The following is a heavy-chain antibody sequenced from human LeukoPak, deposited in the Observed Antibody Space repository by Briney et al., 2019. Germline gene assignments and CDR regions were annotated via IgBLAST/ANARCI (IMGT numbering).Heavy chain of an antibody. Sequence: GGSLRLSCAASGFTVSSNYMSWVRQAPGKGLEWVSVIYSGGSTYYADSVKGRFTISRDNSKNTLYLQMNSLRAEDTAVFYCARAAIPSYWWGAQHWGQGTLVTVSS. J-gene: IGHJ1*01. V-gene: IGHV3-66*01. CDR2: IYSGGST. D-gene: IGHD3-10*01. CDR1: GFTVSSNY. CDR3: ARAAIPSYWWGAQH.